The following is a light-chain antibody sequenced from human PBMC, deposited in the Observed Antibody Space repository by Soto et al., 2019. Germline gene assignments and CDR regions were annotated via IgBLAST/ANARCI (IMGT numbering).Light chain of an antibody. CDR3: QQFGSSPLYT. CDR2: GAS. J-gene: IGKJ2*01. CDR1: QSVSSTY. Sequence: EIVLTQSPGTLSLSPGERVTLSCRASQSVSSTYLAWHQQKPGQAPRLLIYGASSRATAIPDRFSGSGSGTDFTLSISRLEPEDFAVYYCQQFGSSPLYTFGQGTKLEIK. V-gene: IGKV3-20*01.